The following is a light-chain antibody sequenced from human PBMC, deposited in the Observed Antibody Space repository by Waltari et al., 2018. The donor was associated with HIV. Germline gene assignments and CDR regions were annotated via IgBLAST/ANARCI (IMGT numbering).Light chain of an antibody. CDR3: CSYAGSSTLV. Sequence: QSALTQPASVSGSPGQSITISCTGTSSDVGSYDPVSWYQQNPGKAPKLMIYEVSKRPSGVYNRFSGSKSGNMASLTISGLQAEDEAEYYCCSYAGSSTLVFGGGTKLTVL. CDR2: EVS. V-gene: IGLV2-23*02. J-gene: IGLJ3*02. CDR1: SSDVGSYDP.